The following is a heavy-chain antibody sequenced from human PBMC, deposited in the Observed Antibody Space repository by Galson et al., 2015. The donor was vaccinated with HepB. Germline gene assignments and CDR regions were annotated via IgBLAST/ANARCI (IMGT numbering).Heavy chain of an antibody. J-gene: IGHJ5*02. CDR3: ARAERWANWLDP. CDR1: GYTFTGYY. D-gene: IGHD1-26*01. Sequence: SVKVSCKASGYTFTGYYMHWVRQAPGQGLEWMGWINPNGGGTNYAQQFQGRVTMTRDTSISTAYMELSRLRSDDTAVYYCARAERWANWLDPWGQGTLVTVSS. V-gene: IGHV1-2*02. CDR2: INPNGGGT.